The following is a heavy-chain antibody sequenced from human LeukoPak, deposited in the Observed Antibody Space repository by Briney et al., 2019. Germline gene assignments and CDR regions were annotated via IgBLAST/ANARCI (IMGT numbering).Heavy chain of an antibody. D-gene: IGHD3-22*01. V-gene: IGHV4-34*01. Sequence: SETLSLTCAVYGGSFSGYYWSWIRQPPGKGLEWIGEINHSGSTNYNPSLKSRVTISVDTSKNQISLKLSSVTAADTAVYYCARDSSGYPDYWGQGTLVTVSS. J-gene: IGHJ4*02. CDR1: GGSFSGYY. CDR2: INHSGST. CDR3: ARDSSGYPDY.